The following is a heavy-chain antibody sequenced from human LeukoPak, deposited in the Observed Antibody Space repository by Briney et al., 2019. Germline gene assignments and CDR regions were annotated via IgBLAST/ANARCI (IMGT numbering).Heavy chain of an antibody. J-gene: IGHJ4*02. V-gene: IGHV3-11*03. CDR2: ISSSSSYT. CDR3: ARRSSGYYYANDY. CDR1: GFTFSDYY. Sequence: GGSLRLSCAASGFTFSDYYMSWIRQAPGQGLEWVSYISSSSSYTNYADSVKGRFTISRDNAKNSLYLQMNSLRAEDTAVYYCARRSSGYYYANDYWGQGTLVTVPS. D-gene: IGHD3-22*01.